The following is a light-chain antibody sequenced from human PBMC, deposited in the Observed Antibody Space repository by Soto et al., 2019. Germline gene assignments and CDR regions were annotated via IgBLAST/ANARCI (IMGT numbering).Light chain of an antibody. CDR1: QSFSSN. J-gene: IGKJ5*01. CDR3: QQYNNWTQIT. V-gene: IGKV3-15*01. CDR2: GAS. Sequence: ELVRTQSPATLSVSQGERATLSCRASQSFSSNLAWYQHKPGQAHRLIIYGASTRATGIPARFSGSGSGTEFTLTISSLQSEDFAVYYCQQYNNWTQITFGQGTRLEIK.